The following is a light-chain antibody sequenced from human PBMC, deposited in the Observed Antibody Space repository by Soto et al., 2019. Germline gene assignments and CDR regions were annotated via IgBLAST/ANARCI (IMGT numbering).Light chain of an antibody. CDR2: EVI. CDR1: SSDVGGYNY. CDR3: HSSTGSNTWV. J-gene: IGLJ3*02. V-gene: IGLV2-14*01. Sequence: QSALTQPTSVSGSPGQSITISCTGTSSDVGGYNYVAWYQQHPGKSPKLLIYEVINRPSGVSNRFSGSKSGNTASLTISGLEAEEEADYYCHSSTGSNTWVFGGGTKLTVL.